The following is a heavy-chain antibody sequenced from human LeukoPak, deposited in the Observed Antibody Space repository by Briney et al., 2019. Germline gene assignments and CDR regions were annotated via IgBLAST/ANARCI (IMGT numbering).Heavy chain of an antibody. D-gene: IGHD3-22*01. Sequence: GGSLRLSCAASGFTFSGCWMTWVRQAPGKGLEWVSNIKEDGSKKNYVDSVKGRFTIFRDNAKNSLYLQMNSLRAEDTAVYYCATPLDYYDSSGYHQGGDWGQGTLVTVSS. CDR2: IKEDGSKK. J-gene: IGHJ4*02. CDR1: GFTFSGCW. CDR3: ATPLDYYDSSGYHQGGD. V-gene: IGHV3-7*03.